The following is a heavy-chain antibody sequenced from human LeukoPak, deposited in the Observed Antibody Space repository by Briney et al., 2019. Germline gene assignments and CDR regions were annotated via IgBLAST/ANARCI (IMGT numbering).Heavy chain of an antibody. CDR2: IKPDGSEK. CDR3: ARYSGDSAIGY. D-gene: IGHD2-21*02. CDR1: GFTFSSNW. Sequence: GGSLRLSCAASGFTFSSNWMSWVRQAPGKGLEWVANIKPDGSEKYYVDSVKGRFTISRDNAQNSLYLQMNSLRAEDTAVYYCARYSGDSAIGYWGQGTLVTVSS. J-gene: IGHJ4*02. V-gene: IGHV3-7*04.